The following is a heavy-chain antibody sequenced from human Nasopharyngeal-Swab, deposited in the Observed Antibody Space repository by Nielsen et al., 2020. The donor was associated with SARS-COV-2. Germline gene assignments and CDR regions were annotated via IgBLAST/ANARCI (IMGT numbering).Heavy chain of an antibody. V-gene: IGHV3-15*01. CDR2: IKSKTDGGTT. CDR3: TIIPLDILTGYYQYYFDY. J-gene: IGHJ4*02. Sequence: GGSLRLSCAASGFTFSNAWMSWVRQAPGKGLEWVGRIKSKTDGGTTDYAALVKGRFTISRDDSKNTLYLQMNSLKTEDTAVYYCTIIPLDILTGYYQYYFDYWGQGTLVTVSS. CDR1: GFTFSNAW. D-gene: IGHD3-9*01.